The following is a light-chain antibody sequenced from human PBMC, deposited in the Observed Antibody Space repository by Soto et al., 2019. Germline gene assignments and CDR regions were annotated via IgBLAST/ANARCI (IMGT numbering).Light chain of an antibody. J-gene: IGKJ4*01. CDR3: QHRSNWPLT. CDR1: QSVSSY. CDR2: DAS. V-gene: IGKV3-11*01. Sequence: EIVLTQSPATLSLSPGERATLSCWASQSVSSYLAWYQQKPGQAPRLLIYDASNRATGIPARFSGSGSGTVFTLTISSLEPEDFAVYYCQHRSNWPLTFGGGTKVEIK.